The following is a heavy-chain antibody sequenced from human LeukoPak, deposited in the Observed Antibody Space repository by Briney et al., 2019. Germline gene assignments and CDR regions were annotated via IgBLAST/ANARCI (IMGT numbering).Heavy chain of an antibody. CDR3: ARGTGIVVVPAAMVDYFDH. CDR1: GGSFSGYY. J-gene: IGHJ4*02. V-gene: IGHV4-34*01. CDR2: INHSGST. Sequence: SETLSLTCAVYGGSFSGYYWSWIRQPPGKGLEWIGEINHSGSTNYNPSLKSRVTISVDTSKNQFSLKLSSVTAADTAVYYCARGTGIVVVPAAMVDYFDHWGQGTLVTVSS. D-gene: IGHD2-2*01.